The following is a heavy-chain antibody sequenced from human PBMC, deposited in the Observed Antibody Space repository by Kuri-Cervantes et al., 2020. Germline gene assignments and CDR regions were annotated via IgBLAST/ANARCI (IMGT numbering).Heavy chain of an antibody. V-gene: IGHV3-33*01. CDR1: GFTFSSYG. J-gene: IGHJ6*02. Sequence: GESLQISCAASGFTFSSYGMHWVRQAPGKGLEWVAVIWYDGSNKYYADSVKGRFTISRDNSKNTLYLQMNSLRAEDTAVYYCARDGNYGWSPGYYGMDVWGQGTTVTVSS. CDR2: IWYDGSNK. CDR3: ARDGNYGWSPGYYGMDV. D-gene: IGHD3-10*01.